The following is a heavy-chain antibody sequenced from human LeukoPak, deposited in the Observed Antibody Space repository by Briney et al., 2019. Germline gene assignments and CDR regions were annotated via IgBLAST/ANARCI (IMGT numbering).Heavy chain of an antibody. D-gene: IGHD2-15*01. CDR3: ARVGVVVAATGNLWFDP. CDR1: GFTFSSYE. CDR2: ISSSGSTI. Sequence: GGSLRLSCAASGFTFSSYEMNWVRQAPGKGLEWVSYISSSGSTIYYADSVKGRFTISRDNAKNSLYLQMNSLRAEDTAVYYCARVGVVVAATGNLWFDPWGQGTLVTVSS. V-gene: IGHV3-48*03. J-gene: IGHJ5*02.